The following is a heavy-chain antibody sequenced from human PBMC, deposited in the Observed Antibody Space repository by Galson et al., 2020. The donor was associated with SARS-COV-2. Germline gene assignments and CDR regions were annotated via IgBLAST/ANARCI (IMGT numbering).Heavy chain of an antibody. V-gene: IGHV4-30-2*01. J-gene: IGHJ3*02. CDR1: GTSISSGSYS. D-gene: IGHD4-17*01. Sequence: SETLSPTCGVSGTSISSGSYSWNWIRQPPGKGLERIGYISHSGRTYYNPYLTSRVTISGDRSKNQFSLRLSSVTAADTAVYYCARLHYGEYAPEAFDIWGPGTRVTVAS. CDR2: ISHSGRT. CDR3: ARLHYGEYAPEAFDI.